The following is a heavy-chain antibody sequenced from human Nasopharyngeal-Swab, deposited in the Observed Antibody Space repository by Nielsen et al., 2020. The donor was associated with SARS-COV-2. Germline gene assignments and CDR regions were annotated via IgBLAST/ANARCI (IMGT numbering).Heavy chain of an antibody. CDR3: AIGGGGSYYYGMDV. D-gene: IGHD3-16*01. V-gene: IGHV4-59*01. CDR2: IYYSGST. J-gene: IGHJ6*02. Sequence: RQAPGKGLEWIGYIYYSGSTNYNPSLKSRVTISVDTSKNQFSLKLSSVTAADTAVYYCAIGGGGSYYYGMDVWGQRTTVTVSS.